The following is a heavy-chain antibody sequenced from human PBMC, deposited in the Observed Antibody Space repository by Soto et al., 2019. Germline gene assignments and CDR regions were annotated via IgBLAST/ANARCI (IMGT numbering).Heavy chain of an antibody. V-gene: IGHV1-2*04. CDR2: INPNSGGT. J-gene: IGHJ4*01. CDR1: GYTFTGYY. Sequence: GSVKVSCKASGYTFTGYYMHWVRQAPGQGLEWMGWINPNSGGTNYAQKFQGWVTMTTDTSISTAYMELSRLNFDDTAVYYCARGEQLVHFDSWGQGTLVTVSS. CDR3: ARGEQLVHFDS. D-gene: IGHD6-6*01.